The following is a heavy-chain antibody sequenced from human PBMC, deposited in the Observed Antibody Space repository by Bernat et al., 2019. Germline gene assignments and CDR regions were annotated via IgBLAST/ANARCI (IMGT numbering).Heavy chain of an antibody. V-gene: IGHV4-31*03. D-gene: IGHD3-22*01. CDR3: AREDDSSGYYSGSFDY. Sequence: QVQLQESGPGLVKPSQTLSLTCTVSGGSISSGGYYWSWIRQHPGKGLEWIGYIYYSGSTYYNPSLKSRATISVDTSKNQFSLKLSSVTAADTAVYYCAREDDSSGYYSGSFDYWGQGTLVTVSS. J-gene: IGHJ4*02. CDR1: GGSISSGGYY. CDR2: IYYSGST.